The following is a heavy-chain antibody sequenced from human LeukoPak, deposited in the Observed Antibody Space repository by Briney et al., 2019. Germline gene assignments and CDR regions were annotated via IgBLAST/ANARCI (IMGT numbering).Heavy chain of an antibody. Sequence: GGSLRLSCAASGFTFSSYAMSWVRQAPRKGLEWVSAISGSGGSTYYADSVKGRFTISRDNSKNTLYLQMNSLRAEDTAVYYCAKDPYGYSGSYPDYWGQGTLVTVSS. CDR2: ISGSGGST. CDR3: AKDPYGYSGSYPDY. J-gene: IGHJ4*02. V-gene: IGHV3-23*01. D-gene: IGHD1-26*01. CDR1: GFTFSSYA.